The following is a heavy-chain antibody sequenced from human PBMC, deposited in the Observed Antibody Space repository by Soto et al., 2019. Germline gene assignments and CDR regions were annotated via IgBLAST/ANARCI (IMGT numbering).Heavy chain of an antibody. CDR3: ARQAVGADSSGYYYGY. V-gene: IGHV4-59*01. D-gene: IGHD3-22*01. CDR2: IYYSGST. J-gene: IGHJ4*01. CDR1: GGSISSYY. Sequence: SETLSLTCTVSGGSISSYYWSWIRQPPGKGLEWIGYIYYSGSTHYNPSLKSRVTISVDTSKNQFSLKLSSVTAADTAVYYCARQAVGADSSGYYYGYWGHGTLVTVS.